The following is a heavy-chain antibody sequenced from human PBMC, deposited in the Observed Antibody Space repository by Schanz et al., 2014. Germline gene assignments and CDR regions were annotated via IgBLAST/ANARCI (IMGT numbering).Heavy chain of an antibody. CDR2: IYPDGST. V-gene: IGHV3-66*01. Sequence: VQLVQSGGGVVQPGGSLRLSCAASGFTVDSNYMSWVRQAPGKGLEWVSIIYPDGSTNYGDSMKGRFTVSRDEWKNTLYLQMNSLRGEDSAVYYCARPSGSYFWAFDIWGQGTMVTVSS. CDR1: GFTVDSNY. J-gene: IGHJ3*02. CDR3: ARPSGSYFWAFDI. D-gene: IGHD3-10*01.